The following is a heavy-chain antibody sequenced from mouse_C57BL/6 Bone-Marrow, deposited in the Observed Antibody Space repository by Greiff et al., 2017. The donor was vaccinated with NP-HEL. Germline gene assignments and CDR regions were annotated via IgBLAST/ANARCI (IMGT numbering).Heavy chain of an antibody. V-gene: IGHV1-47*01. Sequence: VQVVESGAELVKPGASVKMSCKASGYTFTTYPIEWVKQNHGKSLEWIGNFHPYNDDTEYNEKFKNKATLTVEKSSSTVYLELSRLTSDDSSVYYGARGGNYYYYFDYWGQGTTLTVSS. CDR3: ARGGNYYYYFDY. J-gene: IGHJ2*01. D-gene: IGHD2-1*01. CDR2: FHPYNDDT. CDR1: GYTFTTYP.